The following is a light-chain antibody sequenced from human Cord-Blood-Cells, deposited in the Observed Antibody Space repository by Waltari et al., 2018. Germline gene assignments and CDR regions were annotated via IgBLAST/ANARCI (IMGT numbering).Light chain of an antibody. CDR1: QSSSSY. CDR3: QQLYSTAT. J-gene: IGKJ1*01. V-gene: IGKV1-39*01. CDR2: AES. Sequence: DLQMTHSPTSMSASVGDRGTITCRASQSSSSYLNLYQQKPGKAPKLLIYAESSLPRALPSRFSGSGDGTDFTRPISSRRPDDFATDYCQQLYSTATCDQGTKVKI.